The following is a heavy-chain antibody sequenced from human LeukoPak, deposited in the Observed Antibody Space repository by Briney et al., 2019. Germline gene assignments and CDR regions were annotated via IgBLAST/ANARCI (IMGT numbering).Heavy chain of an antibody. D-gene: IGHD5-12*01. CDR2: ISGYNGNT. CDR3: ARSSLGTITAGPFDY. CDR1: GYTFSSYG. Sequence: ASVKLSCKASGYTFSSYGIAWVRQAPGQGLGWMGWISGYNGNTNYAQKLQGRVSMTTDTSTTTAYMELRSLTSDDTALYYCARSSLGTITAGPFDYWGQGTLVTVSS. J-gene: IGHJ4*02. V-gene: IGHV1-18*01.